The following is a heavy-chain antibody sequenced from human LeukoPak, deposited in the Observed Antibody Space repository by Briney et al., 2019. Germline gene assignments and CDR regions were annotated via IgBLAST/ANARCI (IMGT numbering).Heavy chain of an antibody. CDR3: ARDSGDGYNSY. V-gene: IGHV3-21*01. CDR2: ISSSSSYI. Sequence: GGSLRLSCAASGFTFSSYSMNWVRQAPGKGLEWVSSISSSSSYICYADSVKGRFTIPRDNAKNSLYLQMNSLRAEDTAVYYCARDSGDGYNSYWGQGTLVTVSS. CDR1: GFTFSSYS. D-gene: IGHD5-24*01. J-gene: IGHJ4*02.